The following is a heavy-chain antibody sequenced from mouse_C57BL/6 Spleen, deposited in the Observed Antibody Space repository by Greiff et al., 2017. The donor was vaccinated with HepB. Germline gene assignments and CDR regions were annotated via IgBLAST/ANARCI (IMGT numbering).Heavy chain of an antibody. CDR1: GYSFTSYY. D-gene: IGHD1-1*01. J-gene: IGHJ3*01. V-gene: IGHV1-66*01. CDR2: IYPGSGNT. Sequence: VQLQQSGPELVKPGASVKISCKASGYSFTSYYIHWVKQRPGQGLEWIGWIYPGSGNTKYNEKFKGKATLTADTSSSTAYMQLSSLTSEDSAVYYCARYYGSSSAWFAYWGQGTLVTVSA. CDR3: ARYYGSSSAWFAY.